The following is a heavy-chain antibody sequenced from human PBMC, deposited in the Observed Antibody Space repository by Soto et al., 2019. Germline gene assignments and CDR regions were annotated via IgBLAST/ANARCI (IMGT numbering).Heavy chain of an antibody. Sequence: GGSLRRSCAASGFTFSGSAMHWVRQDYGKGLEWVGRIRSKANSYATAYAASVKGRFTISRDDSKNTAYLQMNSLKTEDTAVYYCTSHPLGYCSGGSCYSPAFDIWGQGTMVTVSS. CDR1: GFTFSGSA. CDR2: IRSKANSYAT. J-gene: IGHJ3*02. D-gene: IGHD2-15*01. CDR3: TSHPLGYCSGGSCYSPAFDI. V-gene: IGHV3-73*01.